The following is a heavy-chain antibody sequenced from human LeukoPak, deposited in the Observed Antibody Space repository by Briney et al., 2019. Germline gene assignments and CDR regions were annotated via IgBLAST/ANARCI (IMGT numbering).Heavy chain of an antibody. CDR1: GGTFSSYA. D-gene: IGHD2-15*01. CDR3: ASGNNAYCSGGSCYPN. Sequence: SVKVSCKASGGTFSSYAISWVRQAPGQGLEWMGGIIPIFGTANYAQKFQGRVTITADKSTSTAYMELSSLRSEDTAVYYCASGNNAYCSGGSCYPNWGQGTLVTVSS. J-gene: IGHJ4*02. V-gene: IGHV1-69*06. CDR2: IIPIFGTA.